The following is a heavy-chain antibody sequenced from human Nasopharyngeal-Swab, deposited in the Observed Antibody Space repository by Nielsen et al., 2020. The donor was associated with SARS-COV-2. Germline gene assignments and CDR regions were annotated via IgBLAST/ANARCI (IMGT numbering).Heavy chain of an antibody. Sequence: GGSLRLSCAASGFIITSNYMNWVRQAPGKGLEWVSVIYRGGNAYYADSVKGRFTISRDPSKNMLYLQMDSVRADDTAVYYCARDTGFCTRGSCGPFDSWGQGTLVSVSS. CDR1: GFIITSNY. J-gene: IGHJ4*02. CDR3: ARDTGFCTRGSCGPFDS. V-gene: IGHV3-53*01. CDR2: IYRGGNA. D-gene: IGHD2-8*01.